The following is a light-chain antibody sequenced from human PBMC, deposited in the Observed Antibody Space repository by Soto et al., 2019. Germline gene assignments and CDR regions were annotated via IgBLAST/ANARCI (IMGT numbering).Light chain of an antibody. Sequence: QSVLTQPASVSGSPGQSITISCTGTSSDVGSYNLVSWYQQHPGKAPKLMIYEGSKRPSGVSNRFSDSKSGNTASLTISGLQAEDEADYYCCSYAGSSTYVFGTGTRSPS. CDR3: CSYAGSSTYV. J-gene: IGLJ1*01. V-gene: IGLV2-23*01. CDR1: SSDVGSYNL. CDR2: EGS.